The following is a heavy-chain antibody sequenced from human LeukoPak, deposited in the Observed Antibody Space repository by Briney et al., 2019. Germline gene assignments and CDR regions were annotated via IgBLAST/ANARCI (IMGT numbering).Heavy chain of an antibody. J-gene: IGHJ4*02. CDR1: GFTFSSYS. Sequence: PGGSLRLSCAASGFTFSSYSFNWVRQAPGKGLEWVSYISSSSTTIYYADSVKGRFTISRDDAKNSLYLQMNSLRAEDTAVYYCARAYSGGGIVIVLAANWGQGTLVTVSS. CDR2: ISSSSTTI. D-gene: IGHD2/OR15-2a*01. V-gene: IGHV3-48*04. CDR3: ARAYSGGGIVIVLAAN.